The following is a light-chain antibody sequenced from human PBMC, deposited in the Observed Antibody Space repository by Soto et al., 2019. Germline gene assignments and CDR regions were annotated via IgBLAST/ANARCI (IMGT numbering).Light chain of an antibody. Sequence: EKVMTQSPATLSVSPGERATLSCRASQSVSINLAWYQQKPGQAPRLLIYGASTRATGIPDRFSGSGSGTEFTLTISSLQSEDFALYYCQQYGTSPPLTFGGGTKVDIK. V-gene: IGKV3D-15*02. CDR2: GAS. CDR1: QSVSIN. CDR3: QQYGTSPPLT. J-gene: IGKJ4*01.